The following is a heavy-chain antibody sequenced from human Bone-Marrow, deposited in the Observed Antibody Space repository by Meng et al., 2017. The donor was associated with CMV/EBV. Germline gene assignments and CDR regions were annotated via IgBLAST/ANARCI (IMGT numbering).Heavy chain of an antibody. CDR1: GGSITISNW. J-gene: IGHJ4*02. V-gene: IGHV4-4*02. D-gene: IGHD3-3*01. Sequence: SQTLSLTCAVSGGSITISNWWSWVRQPPGKGLEWIGEINHSGSTNYNPSLKSRVTISVDTSKSQFSLKLSSVTAADTAVYYCARGWRITIFGVVIIDGGYFDDWGQGTLVTVSS. CDR2: INHSGST. CDR3: ARGWRITIFGVVIIDGGYFDD.